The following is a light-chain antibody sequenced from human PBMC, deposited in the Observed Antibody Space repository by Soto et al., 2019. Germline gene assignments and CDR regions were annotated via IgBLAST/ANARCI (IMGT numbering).Light chain of an antibody. CDR2: GAS. Sequence: DIVLTQSPDTLSLSPGERVTLSCRASQSVASLYLAWYQQKPDQAPRLLIFGASSRHSGFPDRFSGSGSGTDFTLTISSLKPEHFARYYCQHYRDSSLTFGQGTRVDIK. J-gene: IGKJ1*01. V-gene: IGKV3-20*01. CDR3: QHYRDSSLT. CDR1: QSVASLY.